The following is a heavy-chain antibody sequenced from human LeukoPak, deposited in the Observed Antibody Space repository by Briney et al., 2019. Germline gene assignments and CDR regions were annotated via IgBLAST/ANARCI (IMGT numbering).Heavy chain of an antibody. Sequence: GGCLRLSCAPSGFTSSSDRMNRVRQAPGEGLEWVSSISSSSSYIYYADSVKGRFTISRDNAKNSLYLQMNSLRAEDTAVYYCARDLNYYDSSGSNYWGQGTLVTVSS. CDR3: ARDLNYYDSSGSNY. CDR1: GFTSSSDR. D-gene: IGHD3-22*01. J-gene: IGHJ4*02. CDR2: ISSSSSYI. V-gene: IGHV3-21*01.